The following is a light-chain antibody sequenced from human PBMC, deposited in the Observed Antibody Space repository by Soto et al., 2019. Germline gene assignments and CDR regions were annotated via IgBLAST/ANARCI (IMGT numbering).Light chain of an antibody. Sequence: QSVLTQPASVSGSPGQSITISCTGTSSDVGAYYSVSWYQHHPGKAPKLIIYGVTNRPSGVSNHFSGSKSGNTASLTISGLQAEDEADYHCSSYTSGSSHYVFGTGTKVTVL. CDR2: GVT. CDR3: SSYTSGSSHYV. J-gene: IGLJ1*01. V-gene: IGLV2-14*01. CDR1: SSDVGAYYS.